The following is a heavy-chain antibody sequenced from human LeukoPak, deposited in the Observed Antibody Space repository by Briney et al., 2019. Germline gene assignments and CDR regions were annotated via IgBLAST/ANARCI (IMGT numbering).Heavy chain of an antibody. Sequence: GGSLRLSCAASGFTLNNAWMSWVRQAPGKGLEWLGRIKRETDGGTIDYAAPVKGRFTISGDDSRNTLYLQMDSLKIEDTAVYYCTTDRYYDNSELQFQHWGQGTLVTVSS. V-gene: IGHV3-15*01. J-gene: IGHJ1*01. CDR2: IKRETDGGTI. CDR1: GFTLNNAW. CDR3: TTDRYYDNSELQFQH. D-gene: IGHD3-22*01.